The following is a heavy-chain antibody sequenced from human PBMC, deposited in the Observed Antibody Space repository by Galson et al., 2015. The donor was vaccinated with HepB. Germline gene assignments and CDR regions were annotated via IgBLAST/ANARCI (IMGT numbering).Heavy chain of an antibody. CDR2: IKRKSEGGTT. J-gene: IGHJ4*02. Sequence: SLRLSCAGSEFSMSDAWMSWVRQAPGRGLEWIGRIKRKSEGGTTEYGAPLKGRVSISRDESQNTLYLLMNGLETEDTAIYRCATGGHYFGAWGQGTLVTVSS. V-gene: IGHV3-15*01. CDR3: ATGGHYFGA. CDR1: EFSMSDAW. D-gene: IGHD3-10*01.